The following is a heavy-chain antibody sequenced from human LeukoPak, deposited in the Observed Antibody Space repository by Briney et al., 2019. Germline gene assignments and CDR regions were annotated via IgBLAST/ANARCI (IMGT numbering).Heavy chain of an antibody. J-gene: IGHJ4*02. CDR1: GFTVSSHY. Sequence: GGSLRLSCAGSGFTVSSHYMSWVRQAPGKGLEWVAVIYSGGSTHYADSVKGRFTISRDTSMNTLYLQMNSLRAEDTAVYYCAKDPYDSSGYYYAVWGQGTLVTVSS. D-gene: IGHD3-22*01. CDR2: IYSGGST. CDR3: AKDPYDSSGYYYAV. V-gene: IGHV3-66*01.